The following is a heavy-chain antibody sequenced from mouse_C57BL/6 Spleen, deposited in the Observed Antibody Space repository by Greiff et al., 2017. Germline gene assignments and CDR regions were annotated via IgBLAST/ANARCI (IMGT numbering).Heavy chain of an antibody. D-gene: IGHD2-4*01. J-gene: IGHJ1*03. Sequence: QVQLQQSGAELARPGASVKLSCKASGYTFTSYGISWVKQRTGQGLEWIGEMYPRSGHTYYNEKFKGKATLTADKSSSTAYMELRSLTSEDSAVYFCLGLRRDWYFDVWGTGTTGTVSS. V-gene: IGHV1-81*01. CDR2: MYPRSGHT. CDR3: LGLRRDWYFDV. CDR1: GYTFTSYG.